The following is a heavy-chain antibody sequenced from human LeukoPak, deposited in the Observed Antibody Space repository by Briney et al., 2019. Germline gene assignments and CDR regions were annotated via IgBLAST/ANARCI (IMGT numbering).Heavy chain of an antibody. CDR3: ARFGRRWLQFNWFDP. CDR2: ISAYNGNT. V-gene: IGHV1-18*01. CDR1: GYTFTSYG. J-gene: IGHJ5*02. D-gene: IGHD5-24*01. Sequence: GASVKVSCKASGYTFTSYGISWVRQAPGQGLEWMGWISAYNGNTNYAQKLQGRVTMTTDTSTSTAYMELRSLRSDDTAVYYCARFGRRWLQFNWFDPWGQGTLVTVSS.